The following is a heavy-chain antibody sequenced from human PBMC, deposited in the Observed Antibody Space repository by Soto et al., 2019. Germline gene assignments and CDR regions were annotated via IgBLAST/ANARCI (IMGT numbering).Heavy chain of an antibody. D-gene: IGHD3-3*01. J-gene: IGHJ6*02. CDR3: ASGIIRGYYYYYGMDV. Sequence: ASEKVSCKASGGTFSSYAISWVRQAPGRGLEWMGGIIPIFGTANYAQKFQGRVTITADKSTSTAYMELSSLRSEDTAVYYCASGIIRGYYYYYGMDVWGQGTTVTVSS. CDR2: IIPIFGTA. CDR1: GGTFSSYA. V-gene: IGHV1-69*06.